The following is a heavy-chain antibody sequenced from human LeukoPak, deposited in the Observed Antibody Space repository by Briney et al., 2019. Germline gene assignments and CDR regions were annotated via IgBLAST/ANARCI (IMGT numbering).Heavy chain of an antibody. CDR2: ISAYNGNT. D-gene: IGHD3-3*01. V-gene: IGHV1-18*01. Sequence: GASVKVSCTASGYTFTSYGISWVRQAPGQGLEWMGWISAYNGNTNYAQKLQGRVTMTTDTSTSTAYMELRSLRSDDTAVYYCARDLGAYYDFWSGPLIFDYWGQGTLVTVSS. CDR1: GYTFTSYG. J-gene: IGHJ4*02. CDR3: ARDLGAYYDFWSGPLIFDY.